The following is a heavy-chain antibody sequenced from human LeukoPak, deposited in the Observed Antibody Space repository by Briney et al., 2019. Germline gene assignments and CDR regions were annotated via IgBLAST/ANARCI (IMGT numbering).Heavy chain of an antibody. CDR2: IIPIFGTA. V-gene: IGHV1-69*05. CDR3: ARGGKRGYSGYVFDY. J-gene: IGHJ4*02. CDR1: GGTFSSYA. D-gene: IGHD5-12*01. Sequence: EASVKVSCKASGGTFSSYAISWVRQAPGQGLEWMGRIIPIFGTANYAQKFQGRVTITTDESTSTAYMELSSLRSEDTAVYYCARGGKRGYSGYVFDYWGQGTLVTVSS.